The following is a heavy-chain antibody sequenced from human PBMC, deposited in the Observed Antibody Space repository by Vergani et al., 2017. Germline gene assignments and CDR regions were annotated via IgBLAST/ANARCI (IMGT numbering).Heavy chain of an antibody. Sequence: QVQLRQWGAGLLKPSETLSLTCAVYGGSFSGYYWSWIRQPPDKGLEWIGEINHSGSTNYNPSLKSRVTMSVDTSKNQFSLKLSSVTAADTAVYYCAREGVDRRSYTSTRYKGWFDPWGQGTLVTVSS. V-gene: IGHV4-34*02. D-gene: IGHD6-13*01. CDR3: AREGVDRRSYTSTRYKGWFDP. J-gene: IGHJ5*02. CDR2: INHSGST. CDR1: GGSFSGYY.